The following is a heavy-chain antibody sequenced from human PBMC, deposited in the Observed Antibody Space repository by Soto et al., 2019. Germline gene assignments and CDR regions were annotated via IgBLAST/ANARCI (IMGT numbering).Heavy chain of an antibody. V-gene: IGHV1-69*12. CDR1: GDTFTNHV. CDR3: LRDMGSGYDRGDY. D-gene: IGHD5-12*01. Sequence: QVQLVQSGDEVKKPRSSVKVSCKASGDTFTNHVFNWVRQAPGQGLEWMGGIISLFGTPNYSRRFQGRVTITADESTATSYMELSSLRTDDPAVYYCLRDMGSGYDRGDYSGQGTLVTVSS. CDR2: IISLFGTP. J-gene: IGHJ4*02.